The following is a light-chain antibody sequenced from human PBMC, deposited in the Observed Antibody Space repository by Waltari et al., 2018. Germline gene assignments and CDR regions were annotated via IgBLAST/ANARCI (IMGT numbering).Light chain of an antibody. CDR3: QQYNNWPRV. J-gene: IGKJ3*01. CDR1: QSVSSN. V-gene: IGKV3-15*01. Sequence: EIVMTQSPATLSVPPGERATLSCTASQSVSSNLVWYQQKPCQAPRLLIYDASTRATGIPARFSGSGSGTEFTLTISSLQSEDFAVYHCQQYNNWPRVFGPGTKVDIK. CDR2: DAS.